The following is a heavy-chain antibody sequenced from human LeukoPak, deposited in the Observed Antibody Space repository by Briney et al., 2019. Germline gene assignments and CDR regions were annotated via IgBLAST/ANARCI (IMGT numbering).Heavy chain of an antibody. CDR2: INHSGST. CDR1: SESFSGYY. CDR3: AREDPDVVSATPFDY. V-gene: IGHV4-34*01. Sequence: TSETLSLTCAVYSESFSGYYWTWIRQPPGKGLEWIGEINHSGSTSYNPSLKSRVTISVDTSKKQFSLNLSSVTAADTAVYYCAREDPDVVSATPFDYWGQGTLVTVSS. J-gene: IGHJ4*02. D-gene: IGHD2-15*01.